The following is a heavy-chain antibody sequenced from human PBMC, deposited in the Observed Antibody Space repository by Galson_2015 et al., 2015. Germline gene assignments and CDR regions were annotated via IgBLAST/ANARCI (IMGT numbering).Heavy chain of an antibody. V-gene: IGHV4-4*02. CDR3: AREKVVISATQEKYLDY. J-gene: IGHJ4*02. D-gene: IGHD3-22*01. CDR1: GVSMTTSSW. Sequence: SETLSLTCAVSGVSMTTSSWWSWVRQSPTKGPEWIGEIYHGETTNYNPSLKSRVTISVDNSKDQFSLRLTSVTAADTAVYFCAREKVVISATQEKYLDYWGQGTLVTVSS. CDR2: IYHGETT.